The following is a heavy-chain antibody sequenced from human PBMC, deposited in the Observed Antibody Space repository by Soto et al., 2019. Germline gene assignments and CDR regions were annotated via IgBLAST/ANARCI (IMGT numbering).Heavy chain of an antibody. Sequence: EVQLVESGGGLIQPGGSLRLSCVVSGFTVSSNYMSWVRQAPGKGLEWVSVIYSGGSTHYADSVKGRFTISRDNSKILLYLQVYSRRPEDTAVYYCARYCGGDCYTTTDAFDIWGQGTMVTVSS. V-gene: IGHV3-53*01. CDR1: GFTVSSNY. CDR3: ARYCGGDCYTTTDAFDI. J-gene: IGHJ3*02. D-gene: IGHD2-21*02. CDR2: IYSGGST.